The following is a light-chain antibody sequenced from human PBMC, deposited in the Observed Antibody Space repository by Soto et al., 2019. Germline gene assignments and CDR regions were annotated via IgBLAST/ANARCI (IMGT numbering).Light chain of an antibody. Sequence: QSALTPPRSVSGAPGQSVTISCTGTSSDVGTYNYVSWYQQHPGKAPQLMIYDVTKRPPGVPDRFAGSKSGNTASLTISGLQAEDEADYYCFSYAGSSTLKFGGGTKVTVL. J-gene: IGLJ2*01. CDR1: SSDVGTYNY. CDR3: FSYAGSSTLK. CDR2: DVT. V-gene: IGLV2-11*01.